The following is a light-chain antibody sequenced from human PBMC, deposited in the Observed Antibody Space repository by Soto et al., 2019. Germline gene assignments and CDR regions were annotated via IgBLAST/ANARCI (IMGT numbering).Light chain of an antibody. V-gene: IGKV3-20*01. J-gene: IGKJ4*01. Sequence: IVLTQSPGTLSLSPGERATLSCRASQTVSSNFLAWYQEKPGQGPRLLIYGASTRATGIPDRFSGSGSGADFTLSITRLEPEDFALYYCQQYGSTPLTFGGGTKVDIK. CDR3: QQYGSTPLT. CDR2: GAS. CDR1: QTVSSNF.